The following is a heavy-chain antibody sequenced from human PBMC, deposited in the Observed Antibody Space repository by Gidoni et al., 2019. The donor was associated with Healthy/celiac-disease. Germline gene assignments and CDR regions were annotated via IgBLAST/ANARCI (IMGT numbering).Heavy chain of an antibody. J-gene: IGHJ6*02. CDR1: GFTFSSFG. CDR2: ISYDGSNK. Sequence: QVQLVESGGGVVQPGRSLRLSCAASGFTFSSFGMHWVRQAPGKGLEWVAVISYDGSNKYYADSVKGRFTISRDNSKNTLYLQMNSLRAEDTAVYYCAKWRYSGYKTLDYYYGMDVWGQGTTVTVSS. CDR3: AKWRYSGYKTLDYYYGMDV. D-gene: IGHD5-12*01. V-gene: IGHV3-30*18.